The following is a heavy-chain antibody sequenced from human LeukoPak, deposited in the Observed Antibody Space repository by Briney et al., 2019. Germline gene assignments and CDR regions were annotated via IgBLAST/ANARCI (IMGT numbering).Heavy chain of an antibody. Sequence: PSETLSLTCTASGGSISNYYWTWIRQPPGKGLEWIGCIYFTGTTNYNPSLKSRVTISLDTSNNQFSLKLTSVNAADTAVYYCARISPTSGTYWGNLYYYMDVWGKGTTVTVSS. CDR2: IYFTGTT. CDR3: ARISPTSGTYWGNLYYYMDV. CDR1: GGSISNYY. J-gene: IGHJ6*03. V-gene: IGHV4-59*01. D-gene: IGHD1-26*01.